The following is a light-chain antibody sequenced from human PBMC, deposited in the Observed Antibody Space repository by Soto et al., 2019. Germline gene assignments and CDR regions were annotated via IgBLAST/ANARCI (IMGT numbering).Light chain of an antibody. V-gene: IGKV3-20*01. J-gene: IGKJ1*01. CDR3: QCYGTCPPLT. CDR1: QCVSASS. Sequence: EVVFTRCPGTRRCVRGEISTAYCRRIQCVSASSLAWYHQKPGQAPRLLICGASSRATGIPDRFSGIGSPTDFTHTIRILAPADFVAYYCQCYGTCPPLTFGRGIKVDIK. CDR2: GAS.